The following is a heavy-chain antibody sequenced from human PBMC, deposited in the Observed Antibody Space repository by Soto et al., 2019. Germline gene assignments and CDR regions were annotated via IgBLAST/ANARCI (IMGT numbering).Heavy chain of an antibody. V-gene: IGHV3-33*01. CDR2: IWYDGSNK. Sequence: PGGSLRLSCAASGFTFSSYGMHWVRQAPGKGLEWVAVIWYDGSNKYYADSVKGRFTISRDNSKNTLYLQMNSLRAEDTAVYYCARDSVDTAMVTRRRPGGPDYWGQGTLVTVSS. CDR3: ARDSVDTAMVTRRRPGGPDY. D-gene: IGHD5-18*01. J-gene: IGHJ4*02. CDR1: GFTFSSYG.